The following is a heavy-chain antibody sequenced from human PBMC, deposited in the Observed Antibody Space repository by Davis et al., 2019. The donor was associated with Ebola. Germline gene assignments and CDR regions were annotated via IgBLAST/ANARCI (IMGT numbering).Heavy chain of an antibody. CDR3: VRTTYGAPEY. Sequence: GESLKISCAASGFTFTNAWMSWVRQAPGKGLEWVANIKQDGDGRYYVDSVKGRFTISRDNAKSTLYLQMNSLTAEDTAVYYCVRTTYGAPEYWGQGTLVTVSS. V-gene: IGHV3-7*01. CDR1: GFTFTNAW. D-gene: IGHD4-17*01. J-gene: IGHJ4*02. CDR2: IKQDGDGR.